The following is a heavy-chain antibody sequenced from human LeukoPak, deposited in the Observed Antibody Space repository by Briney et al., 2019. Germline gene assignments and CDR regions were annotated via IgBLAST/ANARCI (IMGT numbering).Heavy chain of an antibody. CDR1: GFTFSSYE. D-gene: IGHD5/OR15-5a*01. CDR2: ITSSGSTI. V-gene: IGHV3-48*03. J-gene: IGHJ4*02. Sequence: GGSLRLSCAASGFTFSSYEMNWVRQAPGEGLEWVSYITSSGSTIYYADSVKGRFTISRDNAKNTLYLQMNSLRAEDTAVYYCARYHSVYDGGHFDYWGQGTLVTVSS. CDR3: ARYHSVYDGGHFDY.